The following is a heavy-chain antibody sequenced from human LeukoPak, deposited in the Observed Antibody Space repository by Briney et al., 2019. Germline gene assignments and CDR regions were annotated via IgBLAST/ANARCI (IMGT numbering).Heavy chain of an antibody. CDR1: GFTFGSYG. V-gene: IGHV3-33*06. J-gene: IGHJ4*02. Sequence: GRSLRLSCAASGFTFGSYGMHWVRQAPGKGLEWVAVIWYDGSNKYYADSVKGRSTISRDNSKNTLYLQMNSLRAEDTAVYYCAKKLSSGWYYFDYWGQGTLVTVSS. D-gene: IGHD6-19*01. CDR3: AKKLSSGWYYFDY. CDR2: IWYDGSNK.